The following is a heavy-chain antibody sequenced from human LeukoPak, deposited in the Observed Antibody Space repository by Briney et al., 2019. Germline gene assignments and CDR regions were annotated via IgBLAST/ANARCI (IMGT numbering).Heavy chain of an antibody. Sequence: APVNVSCKASGYTFTSYYMHWVRQAPGQGLEWMGILNPGGGSTSYAQKFQGRVTMTRDTSTSTVYMAMSSLRSEDTAVYYCARGGYYGSGSYFSYWGQGTLVTVSP. CDR1: GYTFTSYY. CDR2: LNPGGGST. V-gene: IGHV1-46*01. CDR3: ARGGYYGSGSYFSY. D-gene: IGHD3-10*01. J-gene: IGHJ4*02.